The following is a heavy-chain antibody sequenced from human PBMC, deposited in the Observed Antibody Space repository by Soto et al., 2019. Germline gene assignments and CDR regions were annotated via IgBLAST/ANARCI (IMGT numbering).Heavy chain of an antibody. D-gene: IGHD2-2*01. V-gene: IGHV3-15*01. J-gene: IGHJ4*02. CDR2: IKSKTDGGTA. CDR3: TTEPLGYCSSSTCYDYFDY. Sequence: EVQLVESGGGLVKPGESLRLSCAASGFTFSNSWMSWVRQAPGKGLEWVVRIKSKTDGGTADYGAPVKGRFTISRDDSKNTLYLQMNSLKTEDTAVYYCTTEPLGYCSSSTCYDYFDYWGQGTLVTVSS. CDR1: GFTFSNSW.